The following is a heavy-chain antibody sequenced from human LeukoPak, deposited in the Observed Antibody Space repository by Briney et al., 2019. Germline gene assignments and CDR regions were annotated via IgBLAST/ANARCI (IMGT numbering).Heavy chain of an antibody. J-gene: IGHJ4*02. Sequence: GGSLRLSCAASGFTFSDYSMNWVRQAPGKGLAWVSSISSSSSFIYYADSVKGRFTISRDNAKNSLYVELNSLRAEDTALYYCARAVAGPAGEYYFDYWGQGTLVTVSS. CDR2: ISSSSSFI. V-gene: IGHV3-21*01. CDR3: ARAVAGPAGEYYFDY. CDR1: GFTFSDYS. D-gene: IGHD6-19*01.